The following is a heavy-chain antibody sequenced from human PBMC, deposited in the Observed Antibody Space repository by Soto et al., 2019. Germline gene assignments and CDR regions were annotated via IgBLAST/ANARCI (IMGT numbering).Heavy chain of an antibody. CDR1: GGTFSSYT. J-gene: IGHJ3*02. CDR3: ARGSPDYYDSSGYGAFDI. CDR2: IIPILGIA. V-gene: IGHV1-69*02. D-gene: IGHD3-22*01. Sequence: SVKVSCKASGGTFSSYTISWVRQAPGQGLEWMGRIIPILGIANYAQKFQGRVTITADKSTSTAYMELSSLRSEDTAVYYCARGSPDYYDSSGYGAFDIWGQGTMVTVSS.